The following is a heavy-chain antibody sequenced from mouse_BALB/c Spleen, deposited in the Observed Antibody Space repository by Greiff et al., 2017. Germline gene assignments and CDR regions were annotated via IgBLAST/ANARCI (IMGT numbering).Heavy chain of an antibody. Sequence: EVQLQQSGAELVRSGASVKLSCTASGFNIKDYYMHWVKQRPEQGLEWIGWIDPENGDTEYAPKFQGKATMTADTSSNTAYLQLSSLTSEDTAVYYCNALYYYGSSERDAMDYWGQGTSVTVSS. D-gene: IGHD1-1*01. V-gene: IGHV14-4*02. J-gene: IGHJ4*01. CDR2: IDPENGDT. CDR1: GFNIKDYY. CDR3: NALYYYGSSERDAMDY.